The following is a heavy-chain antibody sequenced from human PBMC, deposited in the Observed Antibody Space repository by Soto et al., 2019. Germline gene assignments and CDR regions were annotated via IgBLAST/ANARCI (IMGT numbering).Heavy chain of an antibody. D-gene: IGHD3-22*01. J-gene: IGHJ4*02. CDR1: GFTFSSYA. CDR2: ISGSGGST. CDR3: AKDKEMIVVVITDY. Sequence: XXSLRLSFAASGFTFSSYAMRWVLQAPGKGLEWVSAISGSGGSTYYADSVKGRFTISRDNSKNTLYLQMNSLRAEDTAVYYCAKDKEMIVVVITDYWGQGTLVTVSS. V-gene: IGHV3-23*01.